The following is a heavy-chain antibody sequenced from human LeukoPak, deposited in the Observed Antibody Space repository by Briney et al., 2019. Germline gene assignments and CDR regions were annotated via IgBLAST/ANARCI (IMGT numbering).Heavy chain of an antibody. V-gene: IGHV1-18*01. CDR3: ARVVANYVWGSYMPEGCFDC. CDR1: GYTFTSYA. D-gene: IGHD3-16*01. J-gene: IGHJ4*02. CDR2: INMYNGNT. Sequence: ASVKVSCKATGYTFTSYAISWVRQAPGQGPEWMGWINMYNGNTNYAQKLQGRVTMTTDTSTSTAYMELRSLRSDDTAVYYCARVVANYVWGSYMPEGCFDCWGQGTLVTVSS.